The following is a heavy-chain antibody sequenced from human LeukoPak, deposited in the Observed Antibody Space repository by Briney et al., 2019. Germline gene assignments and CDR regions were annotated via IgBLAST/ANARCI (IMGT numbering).Heavy chain of an antibody. J-gene: IGHJ6*02. D-gene: IGHD4-17*01. CDR3: ARGCSLYGIYYYYGMDV. CDR1: GDSINSLDL. CDR2: IYHSGST. Sequence: PSGTLSLTCTVSGDSINSLDLWSWVRQPPGKGLEWIGEIYHSGSTNYNPSLKSRVTISVDKSKNQFSLKLSSVTAADTAVYCCARGCSLYGIYYYYGMDVWGQGTTVTVSS. V-gene: IGHV4-4*01.